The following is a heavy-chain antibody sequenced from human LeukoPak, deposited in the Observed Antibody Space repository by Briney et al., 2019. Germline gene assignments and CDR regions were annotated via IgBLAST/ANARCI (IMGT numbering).Heavy chain of an antibody. J-gene: IGHJ6*03. CDR2: IYHSGST. D-gene: IGHD1-14*01. Sequence: SETLSLTCTVSGGSISSYFWSWIRQPPGKGLQWIGYIYHSGSTIYNPSLKSRVTISVDTSKNQFSLKLSSVTAADTAVYYCARASEGYYYYYMDVWGKGTTVTISS. CDR3: ARASEGYYYYYMDV. V-gene: IGHV4-59*01. CDR1: GGSISSYF.